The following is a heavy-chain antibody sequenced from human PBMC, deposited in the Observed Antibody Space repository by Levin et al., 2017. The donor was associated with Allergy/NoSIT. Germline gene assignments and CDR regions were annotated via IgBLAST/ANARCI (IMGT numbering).Heavy chain of an antibody. CDR1: GFTFSDYY. V-gene: IGHV3-11*01. D-gene: IGHD2-15*01. J-gene: IGHJ3*02. CDR3: ASAVTKYCSGGSCFRALAFDI. Sequence: GGSLRLSCAASGFTFSDYYMSWIRQAPGKGLEWVSYISSSGSTIYYADSVKGRFTISRDNAKNSLYLQMNSLRAEDTAVYYCASAVTKYCSGGSCFRALAFDIWGQGKMVTVSS. CDR2: ISSSGSTI.